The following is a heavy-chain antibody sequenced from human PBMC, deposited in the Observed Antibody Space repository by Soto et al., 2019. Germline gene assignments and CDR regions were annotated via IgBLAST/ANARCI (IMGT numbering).Heavy chain of an antibody. V-gene: IGHV1-58*01. CDR3: AAEGLWFEEDPGNPDY. CDR2: IVVGSGNT. CDR1: GFTFTSSA. D-gene: IGHD3-10*01. J-gene: IGHJ4*02. Sequence: ASVKVSCKSSGFTFTSSAVQWVRQARGQRLEWIGWIVVGSGNTNYAQKFQERVTITRDMSTSTAYMELSSLRSEDTAVYYCAAEGLWFEEDPGNPDYWGKGTLVTVSS.